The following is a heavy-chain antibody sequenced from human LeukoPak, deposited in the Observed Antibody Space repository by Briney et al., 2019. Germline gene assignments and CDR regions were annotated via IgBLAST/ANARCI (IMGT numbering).Heavy chain of an antibody. CDR3: ARAHDYGRNYFDY. J-gene: IGHJ4*02. V-gene: IGHV3-30-3*01. D-gene: IGHD4-17*01. Sequence: SLRLSCAASGFTFSSYAMHWVRQAPGKGLEWVAVISYDGSNKYYADSVKGRFTISRDNSKNTLYLQMNSLRAEDTAVYYCARAHDYGRNYFDYWGQGTLVTVSS. CDR1: GFTFSSYA. CDR2: ISYDGSNK.